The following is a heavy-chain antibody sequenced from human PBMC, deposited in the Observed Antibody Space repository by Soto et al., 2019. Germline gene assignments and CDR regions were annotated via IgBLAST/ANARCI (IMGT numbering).Heavy chain of an antibody. Sequence: SVKVSCKASGGTFSSYAISWVRQAPGQGLEWMGGIIPIFGTANYAQKFQGRVTITADKSTSTAYMELSSLRSEDTAVYYCARDMRSYYDFWSGYNWFDPWGQGTLVTVSA. CDR2: IIPIFGTA. CDR1: GGTFSSYA. D-gene: IGHD3-3*01. CDR3: ARDMRSYYDFWSGYNWFDP. J-gene: IGHJ5*02. V-gene: IGHV1-69*06.